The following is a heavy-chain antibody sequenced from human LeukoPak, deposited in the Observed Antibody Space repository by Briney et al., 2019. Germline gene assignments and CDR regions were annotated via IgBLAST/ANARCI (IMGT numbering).Heavy chain of an antibody. D-gene: IGHD3-9*01. J-gene: IGHJ3*02. V-gene: IGHV1-24*01. CDR3: ATAPYYDILTGYRDAFDI. CDR2: FDLEDGET. Sequence: ASVKVSCKVSGYTLTELSMHWVRQAPGKGLEWMGGFDLEDGETIYAQKFQGRVTMTEDTSTDTASMELSSLRSEDTAVYYCATAPYYDILTGYRDAFDIWGQGTMVTVSS. CDR1: GYTLTELS.